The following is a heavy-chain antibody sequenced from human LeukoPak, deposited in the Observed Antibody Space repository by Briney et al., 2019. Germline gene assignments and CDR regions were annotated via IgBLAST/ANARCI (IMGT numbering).Heavy chain of an antibody. CDR3: VRDIAWNYYGSGD. CDR2: ISSSSSYI. D-gene: IGHD3-10*01. Sequence: GGSLRLSCAASGFTFSSYSMNWVRQAPGKGLEWVSSISSSSSYIYYADSVKGRFTMPRDNAKNSLYLQMNSLRAEDTAVYYCVRDIAWNYYGSGDWGQGTLVTVSS. V-gene: IGHV3-21*01. J-gene: IGHJ4*02. CDR1: GFTFSSYS.